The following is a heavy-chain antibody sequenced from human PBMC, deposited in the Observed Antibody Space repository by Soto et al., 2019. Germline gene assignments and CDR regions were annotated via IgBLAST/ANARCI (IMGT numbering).Heavy chain of an antibody. J-gene: IGHJ4*02. Sequence: EVQLLESGGGLVQPGGSLRLSCAASGFTFSTYAMSWVRQAPGKGLAWVSAISGSGGSTYYADSVKGRFTISRDNSKNTLFLQMNSLRAEDTAVHYCARGLGDCSSTCCDIGFDYWGQGTLVTVSS. V-gene: IGHV3-23*01. CDR1: GFTFSTYA. CDR3: ARGLGDCSSTCCDIGFDY. CDR2: ISGSGGST. D-gene: IGHD2-2*02.